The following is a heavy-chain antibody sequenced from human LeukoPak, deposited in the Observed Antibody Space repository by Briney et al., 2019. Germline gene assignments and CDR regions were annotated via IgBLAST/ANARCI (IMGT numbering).Heavy chain of an antibody. V-gene: IGHV3-23*01. CDR2: ISGSGGST. J-gene: IGHJ3*02. D-gene: IGHD2-21*02. CDR1: GFTFSSYA. Sequence: TGGSLRLSCAASGFTFSSYAMSWVRQAPGKGLEWVSAISGSGGSTYYADSVKGRFTISRDNSKNTLYLQMNSLRAEDTAVYYCAKLPFCGGDCLGAFDIWGQGTMVTVSS. CDR3: AKLPFCGGDCLGAFDI.